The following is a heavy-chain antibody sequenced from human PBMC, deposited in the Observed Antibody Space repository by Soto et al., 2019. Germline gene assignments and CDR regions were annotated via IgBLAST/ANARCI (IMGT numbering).Heavy chain of an antibody. CDR3: ARGLQWLVRGYYYMDV. CDR1: GCTFTSYD. Sequence: QVQLVQSGAEVKKPGASVKVSCKASGCTFTSYDINWVRQATGQGPEWMGWMNPNSGNTGYAQKFQGRVTMTRNTSISTAYMELSSLRSEDTAVYYCARGLQWLVRGYYYMDVWGKGTTVTVSS. J-gene: IGHJ6*03. D-gene: IGHD6-19*01. V-gene: IGHV1-8*01. CDR2: MNPNSGNT.